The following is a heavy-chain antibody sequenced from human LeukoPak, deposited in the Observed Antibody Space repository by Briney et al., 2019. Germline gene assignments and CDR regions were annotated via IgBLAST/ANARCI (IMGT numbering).Heavy chain of an antibody. CDR2: ISAFNGNT. CDR3: ARENIEQWPAFDY. D-gene: IGHD1/OR15-1a*01. V-gene: IGHV1-18*01. CDR1: GYTFTNYG. Sequence: GASVKVSCNASGYTFTNYGISWGRQAPGQGLEWRGWISAFNGNTHYAPNLPGRFTMTTDTSTSTVQMELCTLRSNDTAVYYCARENIEQWPAFDYWGQGPPVTVSS. J-gene: IGHJ4*02.